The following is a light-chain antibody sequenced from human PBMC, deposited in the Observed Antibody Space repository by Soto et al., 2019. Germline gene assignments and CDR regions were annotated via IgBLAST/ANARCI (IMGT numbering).Light chain of an antibody. V-gene: IGKV3-15*01. CDR3: QQYNNWPPRLT. Sequence: ESVLTQSPGTLSLSPGERATLSCRAIQDIVSNVAWYQQRPGQAPRLLIYGASTRATDIPARFSGSGSGTEFTLTISGLQSADSAVYYCQQYNNWPPRLTFGGGTKVDIK. CDR2: GAS. J-gene: IGKJ4*01. CDR1: QDIVSN.